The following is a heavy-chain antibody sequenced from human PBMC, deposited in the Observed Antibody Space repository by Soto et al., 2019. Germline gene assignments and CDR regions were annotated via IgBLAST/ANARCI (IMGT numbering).Heavy chain of an antibody. CDR2: IWYDGSNK. CDR3: ARGYSYGLGGILFDY. Sequence: QVQLVESGGGVVQPGRSLRLSCAASGFTFSSYGMHWVRQAPGKGLEWVAVIWYDGSNKYYADSVKGRFTISRDNSKNTLYRQMNSLRAEDTAVYYCARGYSYGLGGILFDYWGQGTLVTVSS. J-gene: IGHJ4*02. D-gene: IGHD5-18*01. V-gene: IGHV3-33*01. CDR1: GFTFSSYG.